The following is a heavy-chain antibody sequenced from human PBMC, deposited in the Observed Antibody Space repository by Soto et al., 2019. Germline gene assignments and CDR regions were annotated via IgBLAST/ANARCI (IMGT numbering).Heavy chain of an antibody. J-gene: IGHJ6*02. V-gene: IGHV1-58*01. D-gene: IGHD4-4*01. Sequence: ASGKVGCKGSVVTVASSAVQWGRQARGQRLEWIGWIVVGSGNTNYAQKFQERVTITRDMSTSTAYMELSSLRSEDTAVYYCAAAPYSNYPPEYYGMDVWG. CDR2: IVVGSGNT. CDR3: AAAPYSNYPPEYYGMDV. CDR1: VVTVASSA.